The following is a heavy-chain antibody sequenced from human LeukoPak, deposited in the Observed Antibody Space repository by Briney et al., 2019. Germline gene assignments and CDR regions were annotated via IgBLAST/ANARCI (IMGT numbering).Heavy chain of an antibody. CDR1: GFTFSSYS. V-gene: IGHV3-21*01. D-gene: IGHD3-3*01. CDR3: ASSGYDFWSGYSYYMDV. Sequence: PGGSLRLSCAASGFTFSSYSMNWVRQAPGKGLEWVSSISSSSSYIYYADSVKGRFTISRDNAKNSLYLQMNSLRAEDTAVYYCASSGYDFWSGYSYYMDVWGKGTTVTVSS. CDR2: ISSSSSYI. J-gene: IGHJ6*03.